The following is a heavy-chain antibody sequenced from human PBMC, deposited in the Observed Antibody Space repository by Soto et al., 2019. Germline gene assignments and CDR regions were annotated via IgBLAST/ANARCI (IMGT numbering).Heavy chain of an antibody. J-gene: IGHJ6*02. CDR2: IFSNDAK. CDR1: GFSLSTSGVG. V-gene: IGHV2-5*01. CDR3: SHMRGSGLFGMDV. D-gene: IGHD3-10*01. Sequence: QITLKESGPTLMKPTQTLTLTCAFSGFSLSTSGVGVGWIRQPPGKALEWLALIFSNDAKRYNPSLMCRLTITTAAATNQEVLTLTHSDAADTATDDFSHMRGSGLFGMDVWGQGTTVTVSS.